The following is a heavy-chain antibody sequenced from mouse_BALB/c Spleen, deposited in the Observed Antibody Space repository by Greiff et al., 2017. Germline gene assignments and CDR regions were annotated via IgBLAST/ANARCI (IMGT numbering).Heavy chain of an antibody. V-gene: IGHV5-15*02. D-gene: IGHD1-1*01. J-gene: IGHJ3*01. Sequence: EVKLVESGGGLVQPGGSRKLSCAASGFTFSDYGMAWVRQAPGKGPVWVAFISNLAYSIYYADTVTGRVTISRENAKNTLYLEMSSQKSEDTAMYYCAREYYGSSYEAWLDYWGQGTLITVSA. CDR2: ISNLAYSI. CDR3: AREYYGSSYEAWLDY. CDR1: GFTFSDYG.